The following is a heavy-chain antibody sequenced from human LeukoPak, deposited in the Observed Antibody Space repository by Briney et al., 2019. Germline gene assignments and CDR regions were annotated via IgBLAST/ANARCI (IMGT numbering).Heavy chain of an antibody. D-gene: IGHD3-22*01. V-gene: IGHV3-30*02. CDR2: IRFDGSNK. CDR3: ATYYYDSSGYFDY. Sequence: GGSLRLSCAASGSTFSSYGMHWVRQAPGKGLEWVAFIRFDGSNKYYADSVKGRFTISRDNSKNTLYLQMNSLRAEDTAVYYCATYYYDSSGYFDYWGQGTLVTVSS. CDR1: GSTFSSYG. J-gene: IGHJ4*02.